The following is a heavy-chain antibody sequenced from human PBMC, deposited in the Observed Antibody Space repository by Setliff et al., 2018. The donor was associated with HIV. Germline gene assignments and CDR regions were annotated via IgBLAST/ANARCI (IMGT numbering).Heavy chain of an antibody. CDR3: AKGVKFLDP. CDR2: LYGDGRT. CDR1: GFTFSSYS. Sequence: GGSLRLSCAASGFTFSSYSMNWVRQAPGRGLEWVSALYGDGRTFYADSVQGRFTISRDDSNNILFLQMNSLLAEDTAVCYCAKGVKFLDPWGQGTLVTVSS. J-gene: IGHJ5*02. D-gene: IGHD3-16*01. V-gene: IGHV3-53*01.